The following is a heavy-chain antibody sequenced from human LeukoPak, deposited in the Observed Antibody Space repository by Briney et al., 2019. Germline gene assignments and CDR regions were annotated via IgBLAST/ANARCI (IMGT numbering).Heavy chain of an antibody. CDR1: GFTFSSYG. Sequence: GGSLRLSCAASGFTFSSYGMHWVRQAPGKGLEWVAFIRYDGSNKYYADSVKGRFTISRDNSKNTLYLQMNSLRAEDTAVYYCAKPSTTIFGVVLSYFQHWGQGTLVTVSS. J-gene: IGHJ1*01. CDR3: AKPSTTIFGVVLSYFQH. D-gene: IGHD3-3*01. V-gene: IGHV3-30*02. CDR2: IRYDGSNK.